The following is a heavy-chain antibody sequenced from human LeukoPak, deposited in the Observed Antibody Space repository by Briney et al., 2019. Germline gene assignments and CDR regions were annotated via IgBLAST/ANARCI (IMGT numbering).Heavy chain of an antibody. CDR2: ISGSGGST. V-gene: IGHV3-23*01. CDR1: GFTFSSYA. Sequence: GGSLRLSCAASGFTFSSYAMSWVRQTPEKGLEWVSAISGSGGSTSSADSVKGRFTISRDNSKNTLYLQMNTLRAEDTAVYYCAPRGLYYFDYWGQGALVTVSS. D-gene: IGHD3-16*01. CDR3: APRGLYYFDY. J-gene: IGHJ4*02.